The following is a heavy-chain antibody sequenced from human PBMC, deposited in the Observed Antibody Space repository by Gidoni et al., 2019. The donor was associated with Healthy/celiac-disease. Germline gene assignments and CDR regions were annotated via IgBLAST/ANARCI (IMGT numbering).Heavy chain of an antibody. CDR2: ISSSSSTI. D-gene: IGHD1-26*01. V-gene: IGHV3-48*01. CDR3: ARDPSLVGATKAFDY. Sequence: EVQLVESGGGLVQPGGSLRLSCASSGFTFSRYSMNWVRQAPGKGLEWVSYISSSSSTIYYADAVKGRFTISRDNAKNSLYLQMNSLRAEDTAVYYCARDPSLVGATKAFDYWGQGNLVTVSS. J-gene: IGHJ4*02. CDR1: GFTFSRYS.